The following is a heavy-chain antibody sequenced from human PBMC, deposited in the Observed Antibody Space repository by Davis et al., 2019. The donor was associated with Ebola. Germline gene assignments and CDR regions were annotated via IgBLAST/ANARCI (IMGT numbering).Heavy chain of an antibody. CDR1: GGSFSGYN. Sequence: PSKTLSLTCAVYGGSFSGYNWSWIRQPPGKGLEWIGEINHSGSTNYNPSLMSRVTISVETSKNQFSLKLSSVTAAGTAVYCCARGLDYDFWSGYSTYYYYGMDVWGQGTTVTVSS. CDR2: INHSGST. V-gene: IGHV4-34*01. J-gene: IGHJ6*02. CDR3: ARGLDYDFWSGYSTYYYYGMDV. D-gene: IGHD3-3*01.